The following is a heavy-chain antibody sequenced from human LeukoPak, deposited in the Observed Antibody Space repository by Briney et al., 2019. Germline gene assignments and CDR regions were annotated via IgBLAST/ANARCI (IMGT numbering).Heavy chain of an antibody. CDR3: ARVDYTSGNYVDY. J-gene: IGHJ4*02. CDR1: GFTFSSYS. CDR2: ISSSSSYI. D-gene: IGHD3-10*01. Sequence: PGGSLRLSCAASGFTFSSYSMNWVRQAPGKGLEWVSSISSSSSYIYYADSVKGRFTISRDNAKNSLYLQMNSLRAEDTAVYYCARVDYTSGNYVDYWGQGTLVTASS. V-gene: IGHV3-21*01.